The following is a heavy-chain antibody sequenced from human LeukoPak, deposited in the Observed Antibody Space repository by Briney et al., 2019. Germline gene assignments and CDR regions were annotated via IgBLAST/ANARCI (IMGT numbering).Heavy chain of an antibody. D-gene: IGHD3-22*01. V-gene: IGHV1-8*01. Sequence: ASVKVSCKASGYTFTSYDINWVRQATGQGLEWMGWMNPNSGNTGYAQKFQGRVTMTRNTSISTAYMELSSLRSEDTAVYYCARGLVEGNYYDSLDFDYWGQGTLVTVSS. CDR2: MNPNSGNT. CDR3: ARGLVEGNYYDSLDFDY. J-gene: IGHJ4*02. CDR1: GYTFTSYD.